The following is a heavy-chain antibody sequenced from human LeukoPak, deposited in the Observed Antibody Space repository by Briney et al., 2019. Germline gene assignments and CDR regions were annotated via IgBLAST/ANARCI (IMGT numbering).Heavy chain of an antibody. D-gene: IGHD1-7*01. CDR1: GFTFRSYG. CDR2: IWYDGSNK. J-gene: IGHJ4*02. Sequence: GGSLRLSCAASGFTFRSYGMHWVRQAPGKGLEWVAVIWYDGSNKYYADSVKGRFTISRDNSKNTLYLQVNSLRAEDTAVYYCAKDAELELREYYFDYWGQGTLVTVSS. V-gene: IGHV3-33*06. CDR3: AKDAELELREYYFDY.